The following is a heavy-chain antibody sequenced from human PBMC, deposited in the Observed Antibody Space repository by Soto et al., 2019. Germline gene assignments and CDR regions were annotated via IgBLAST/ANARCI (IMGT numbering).Heavy chain of an antibody. CDR2: IYYSGST. CDR3: ARHYYDSSGYYSE. V-gene: IGHV4-39*01. D-gene: IGHD3-22*01. J-gene: IGHJ4*02. Sequence: QLQLQESGPGLVKPSETLSLTCTVSGGSISSSSYYWGWIRQPPGKGLEWIGSIYYSGSTYYNPSLKSRVTISVDTSKNQFSLKLSSVTAADTAVYYCARHYYDSSGYYSEWGQGTLVTVSS. CDR1: GGSISSSSYY.